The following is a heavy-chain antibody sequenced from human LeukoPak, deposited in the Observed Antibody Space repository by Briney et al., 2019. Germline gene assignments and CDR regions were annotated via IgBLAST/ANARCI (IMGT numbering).Heavy chain of an antibody. CDR3: ARESMAYCGGDCYRDFDY. J-gene: IGHJ4*02. V-gene: IGHV1-69*04. CDR1: GGTFSSYA. D-gene: IGHD2-21*01. CDR2: IIPILGIA. Sequence: GASVKVSCKASGGTFSSYAISWVRQAPGQGLEWMGRIIPILGIANYAQKFQGRVTITAGKSTSTAYMELSSLRSEDTAVYYRARESMAYCGGDCYRDFDYWGQGTLVTVSS.